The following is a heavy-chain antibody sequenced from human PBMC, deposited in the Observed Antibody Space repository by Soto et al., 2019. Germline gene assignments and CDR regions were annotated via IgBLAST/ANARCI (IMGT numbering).Heavy chain of an antibody. CDR2: IIPIFATV. J-gene: IGHJ5*01. V-gene: IGHV1-69*06. D-gene: IGHD3-10*02. CDR3: TIGWEAVQYHYSVRDA. Sequence: QVQLLQSGSEVRKPGSSVKVSCKASGGTHNNYAFTWVRQARGQGLEWVGGIIPIFATVVYAQRFEGRVTISPDRSTATPTRKLTNRIFAATPFNYATIGWEAVQYHYSVRDAWGQG. CDR1: GGTHNNYA.